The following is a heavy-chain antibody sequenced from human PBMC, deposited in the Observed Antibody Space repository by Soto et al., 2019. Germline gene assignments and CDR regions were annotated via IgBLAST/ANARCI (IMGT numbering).Heavy chain of an antibody. V-gene: IGHV3-11*06. CDR1: GFTFSDYY. Sequence: GGSLRLSCAASGFTFSDYYMSWIRQAPGKGLEWVSYISSSSSYTNYADSVKGRFTISRDNAKNSLYLQMNSLRAEDTAVYYCARRYSNLYYYYGMDVWGQGTTVTVSS. CDR3: ARRYSNLYYYYGMDV. D-gene: IGHD4-4*01. J-gene: IGHJ6*02. CDR2: ISSSSSYT.